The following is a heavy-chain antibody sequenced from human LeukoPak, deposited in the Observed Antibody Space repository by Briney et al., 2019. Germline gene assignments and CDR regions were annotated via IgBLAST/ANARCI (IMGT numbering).Heavy chain of an antibody. J-gene: IGHJ4*02. CDR2: IKEDGGEK. CDR3: ATGWSHHDY. CDR1: GFTFRRYW. D-gene: IGHD3-3*01. Sequence: GGSLRLSCTASGFTFRRYWMSWVRQAPGKGLEWVANIKEDGGEKYSVDSLKGRFTISRDNTKNSLFLEVNSLRAEDTAVYYCATGWSHHDYWGQGTLFTVSS. V-gene: IGHV3-7*01.